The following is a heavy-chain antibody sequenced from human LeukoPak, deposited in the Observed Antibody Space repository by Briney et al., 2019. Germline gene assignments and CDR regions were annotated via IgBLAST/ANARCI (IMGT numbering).Heavy chain of an antibody. D-gene: IGHD1-7*01. CDR2: ISGSGGRT. CDR3: AKEGRGDWNYGNDYFDY. Sequence: GGSLRLSCAASGFTFSSYAMSWVRQAPGKGLEWVSAISGSGGRTYYADSVKGRFTISRDNSKDTLYLQMNSLRAEDTAVYYCAKEGRGDWNYGNDYFDYWGQGTLVTVPS. CDR1: GFTFSSYA. V-gene: IGHV3-23*01. J-gene: IGHJ4*02.